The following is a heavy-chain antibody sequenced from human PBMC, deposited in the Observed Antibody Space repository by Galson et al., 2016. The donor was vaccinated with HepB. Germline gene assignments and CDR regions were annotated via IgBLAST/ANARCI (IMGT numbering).Heavy chain of an antibody. J-gene: IGHJ4*02. D-gene: IGHD3-22*01. CDR2: ISYDRSNK. CDR1: GFTFSTYG. Sequence: SLRLSCAASGFTFSTYGMHWVRQAPGEGLEWVAVISYDRSNKNYAASVKGRFTISRDNSKNTLYLEMTSLREEDTAVYYCAKDYSGYYFDGTGYYNAFDYWGQGALVTVSS. V-gene: IGHV3-30*18. CDR3: AKDYSGYYFDGTGYYNAFDY.